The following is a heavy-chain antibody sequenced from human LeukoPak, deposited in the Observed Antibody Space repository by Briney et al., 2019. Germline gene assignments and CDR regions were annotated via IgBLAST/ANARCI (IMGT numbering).Heavy chain of an antibody. Sequence: ASVTVSFKASGYTFTVYYMHWVRQAPGQGLEWMGWINPNSGGTNYAQKFQGRVTMTRDTSISTAYMELSRLRSDDTAVYYCARVQWSTDAFDIWGQGTMVTVSS. D-gene: IGHD2-15*01. J-gene: IGHJ3*02. CDR2: INPNSGGT. CDR3: ARVQWSTDAFDI. CDR1: GYTFTVYY. V-gene: IGHV1-2*02.